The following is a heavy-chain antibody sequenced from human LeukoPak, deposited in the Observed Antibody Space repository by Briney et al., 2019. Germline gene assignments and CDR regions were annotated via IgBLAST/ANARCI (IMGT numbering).Heavy chain of an antibody. CDR1: GGSISNNGDY. D-gene: IGHD1-26*01. CDR2: IYYSGTT. V-gene: IGHV4-39*07. CDR3: ALIVGATLRASDY. Sequence: SETLSLTCTVSGGSISNNGDYWGWIRQPPGKGLEWIGSIYYSGTTYYNPSLKSRVTISVDTSKNQFSLKVSSVTAADTAVYYCALIVGATLRASDYWGQGTLVTVSS. J-gene: IGHJ4*02.